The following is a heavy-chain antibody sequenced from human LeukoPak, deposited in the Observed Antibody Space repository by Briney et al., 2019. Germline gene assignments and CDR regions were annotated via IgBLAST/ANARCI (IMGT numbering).Heavy chain of an antibody. CDR2: IYYSGST. V-gene: IGHV4-39*07. J-gene: IGHJ6*03. D-gene: IGHD2-15*01. CDR1: GGSISSSSYY. CDR3: ARGDCSGGSCPYYYMDV. Sequence: SETLSLTCTVSGGSISSSSYYWGWIRQPPGKGLEWIVSIYYSGSTYYTPSLNSRVTISVDTSKNHFSLKLSSVTAADTAVYYCARGDCSGGSCPYYYMDVWGKGTTVTVSS.